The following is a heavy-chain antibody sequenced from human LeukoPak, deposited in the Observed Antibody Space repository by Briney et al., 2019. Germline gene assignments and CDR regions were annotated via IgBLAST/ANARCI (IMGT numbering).Heavy chain of an antibody. CDR3: ARFVLELIAFRSVMGAFEL. J-gene: IGHJ3*01. CDR1: GVSIRPYY. CDR2: IYYSGDT. V-gene: IGHV4-59*01. Sequence: PSETLSLTCGVSGVSIRPYYWTWVRQPPGKGLEWLAYIYYSGDTRYHPSLKSRVPITVHTHKNQFPLNLSSVTAADTPLYYCARFVLELIAFRSVMGAFELGGEGTMVSVS. D-gene: IGHD3-3*01.